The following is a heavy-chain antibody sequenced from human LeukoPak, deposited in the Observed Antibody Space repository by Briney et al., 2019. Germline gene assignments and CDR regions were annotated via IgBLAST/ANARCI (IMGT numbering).Heavy chain of an antibody. CDR3: ASMEQLERNWFDP. J-gene: IGHJ5*02. D-gene: IGHD6-13*01. CDR1: GGSFSGYS. Sequence: SETLSLTGAVYGGSFSGYSWSWIRQPPGKGLDWIGEINHSGSTNYNPSLKSRVTISVDTSKNQFSLKLSSVTAADTAVYYCASMEQLERNWFDPWGQGTLVTVSS. CDR2: INHSGST. V-gene: IGHV4-34*01.